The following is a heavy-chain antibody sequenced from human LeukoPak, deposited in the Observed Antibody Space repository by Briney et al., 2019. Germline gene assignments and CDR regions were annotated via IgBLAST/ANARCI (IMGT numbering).Heavy chain of an antibody. CDR1: GGSFSFYY. CDR3: ARGGFYCGDDCYY. CDR2: INLSGST. J-gene: IGHJ4*02. Sequence: SETLSLTCAVYGGSFSFYYWSWIRQPPEKGLEWIGEINLSGSTNYNPSLKSRVTISIDTSKNQFSLKLSSVTAADTAVYYCARGGFYCGDDCYYWGQGTQVTVSS. D-gene: IGHD2-21*02. V-gene: IGHV4-34*01.